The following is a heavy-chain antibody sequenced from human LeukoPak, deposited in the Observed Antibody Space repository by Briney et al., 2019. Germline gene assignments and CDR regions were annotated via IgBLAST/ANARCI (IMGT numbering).Heavy chain of an antibody. V-gene: IGHV3-9*01. CDR1: GFTFDDYA. Sequence: GGSLRLSCAASGFTFDDYAMHWVRHAPGKGLEWVSGISWNSGSIGYADSVKGRFTISRDNAKNSLYLQMNSLRAEDTALYYCAKDTLPYYYGSGSSTNFDYWGQGTLVTVSS. J-gene: IGHJ4*02. D-gene: IGHD3-10*01. CDR2: ISWNSGSI. CDR3: AKDTLPYYYGSGSSTNFDY.